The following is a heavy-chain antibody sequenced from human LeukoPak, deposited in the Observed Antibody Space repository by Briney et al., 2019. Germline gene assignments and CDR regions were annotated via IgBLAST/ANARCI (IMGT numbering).Heavy chain of an antibody. J-gene: IGHJ4*02. CDR2: IYSGGST. CDR1: GFTVSSNY. D-gene: IGHD1-14*01. CDR3: ARDRASGRTVAFDY. Sequence: PGGSLRLSCAASGFTVSSNYMSWVRQAPGKGLEWVSVIYSGGSTYYADSVKGRFTISRDNSKNTLYLQMNSLRAEDTAVYYCARDRASGRTVAFDYWGQGTLVTVSS. V-gene: IGHV3-66*01.